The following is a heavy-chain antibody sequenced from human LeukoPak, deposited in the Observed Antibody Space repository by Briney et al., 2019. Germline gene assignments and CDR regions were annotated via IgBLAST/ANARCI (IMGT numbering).Heavy chain of an antibody. Sequence: PGGSLRLSCAASGFTFSSYGMSWVRQAPGRGPEWVAVIPGSGVVTFYVGSVRGRFTISRDNSKVTLFLQMNGLRDDDTAVYYCARGAYYYEDWGQGTLVTVSS. J-gene: IGHJ4*02. CDR1: GFTFSSYG. D-gene: IGHD3-16*01. V-gene: IGHV3-23*01. CDR2: IPGSGVVT. CDR3: ARGAYYYED.